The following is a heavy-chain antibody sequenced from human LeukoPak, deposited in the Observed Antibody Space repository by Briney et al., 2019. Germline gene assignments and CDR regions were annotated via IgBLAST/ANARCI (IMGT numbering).Heavy chain of an antibody. Sequence: SETLSLTCTVSGGSISSGYYYWSWIRQPAGKGLEWIGRMYTSGSTEYNPSLNSRVTISVDTSKNQFSLKLSSVTAADTAVYYCTRSRERYCTSGSCYINLQARWVQGTLVTVSS. CDR1: GGSISSGYYY. J-gene: IGHJ4*02. CDR2: MYTSGST. CDR3: TRSRERYCTSGSCYINLQAR. D-gene: IGHD2-2*02. V-gene: IGHV4-61*02.